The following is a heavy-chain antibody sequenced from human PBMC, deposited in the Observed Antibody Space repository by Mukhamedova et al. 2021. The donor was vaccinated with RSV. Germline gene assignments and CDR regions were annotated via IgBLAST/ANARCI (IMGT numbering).Heavy chain of an antibody. J-gene: IGHJ3*02. D-gene: IGHD1-26*01. CDR3: VRASKREWDLPDGASEI. Sequence: NWVRQAPGKGLEWVSFISNSGTHIYYGDSVKGRFTISRDNAKNSLDLHMNSLGGEDSAVYYCVRASKREWDLPDGASEIWGQGT. V-gene: IGHV3-21*06. CDR2: ISNSGTHI.